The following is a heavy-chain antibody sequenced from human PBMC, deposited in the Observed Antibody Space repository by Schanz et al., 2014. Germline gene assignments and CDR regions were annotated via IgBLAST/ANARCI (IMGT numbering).Heavy chain of an antibody. CDR1: GYSFTDYY. J-gene: IGHJ3*02. Sequence: QVQLVQSGAEVKKPGASVKVSCKASGYSFTDYYIHWVRQAPGQGLEWMGWINPNSGGTNYPQRFQGRVTTTRDTSSRTVYMQLSRLTSDDTAVYYCARDYYDILTGYPYDTFDIWGQGTMVTVSS. CDR2: INPNSGGT. CDR3: ARDYYDILTGYPYDTFDI. D-gene: IGHD3-9*01. V-gene: IGHV1-2*02.